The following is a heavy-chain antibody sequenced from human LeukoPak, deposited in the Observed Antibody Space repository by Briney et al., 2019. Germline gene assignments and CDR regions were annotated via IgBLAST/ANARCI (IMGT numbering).Heavy chain of an antibody. Sequence: GGSLRLSCAASGFTFSNYWMSWVRQAPGKGLEWVANIKQDGSETYYVDSVKGRFTISRDNARSSLYLQMNSLRAEDTAVYYCARDKVVGATHFDYWGQGTLVTVSS. CDR1: GFTFSNYW. CDR3: ARDKVVGATHFDY. J-gene: IGHJ4*02. V-gene: IGHV3-7*01. CDR2: IKQDGSET. D-gene: IGHD1-26*01.